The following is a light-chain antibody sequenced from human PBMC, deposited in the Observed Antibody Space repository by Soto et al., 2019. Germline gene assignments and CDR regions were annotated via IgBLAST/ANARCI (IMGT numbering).Light chain of an antibody. CDR2: KAP. CDR1: QTIDSW. Sequence: DIQMTQSPSTLSASVGDTVTITCRASQTIDSWLARYQQRPGKPPNLLIYKAPTLASGVPSRFSGSGSGTEFTLTINSLQPDDFATYYCQQYHIYSGTFGQGTKVDIK. V-gene: IGKV1-5*03. CDR3: QQYHIYSGT. J-gene: IGKJ1*01.